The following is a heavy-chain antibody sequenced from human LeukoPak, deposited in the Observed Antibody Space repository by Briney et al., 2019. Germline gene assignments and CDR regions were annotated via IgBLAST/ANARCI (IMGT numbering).Heavy chain of an antibody. CDR2: IYYSGST. Sequence: SETLSLTCTVSGGSISSYYWSWIRQPPGKGLEWIGYIYYSGSTNYNPSLKSRVTISVDTSKNQFSLKLSSVTAADTAVYYCASVPGYCSGGSCFPPRGQGTLVTVSS. D-gene: IGHD2-15*01. CDR3: ASVPGYCSGGSCFPP. J-gene: IGHJ5*02. CDR1: GGSISSYY. V-gene: IGHV4-59*01.